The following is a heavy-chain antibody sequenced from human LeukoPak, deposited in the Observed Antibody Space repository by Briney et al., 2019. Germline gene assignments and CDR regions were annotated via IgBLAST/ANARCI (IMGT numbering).Heavy chain of an antibody. V-gene: IGHV3-7*01. CDR2: IKQDGSEK. CDR3: AREEWGRGVAVTAWRRVNAFDI. CDR1: GFTFSSYW. J-gene: IGHJ3*02. D-gene: IGHD2-21*02. Sequence: GSLRLSCAASGFTFSSYWMSWVRQAPGKGLEWVANIKQDGSEKYYVDSVKGRFTISRDNAKNSLYLQMNSLRAEDTAVYYCAREEWGRGVAVTAWRRVNAFDIWGQGTMVTVSS.